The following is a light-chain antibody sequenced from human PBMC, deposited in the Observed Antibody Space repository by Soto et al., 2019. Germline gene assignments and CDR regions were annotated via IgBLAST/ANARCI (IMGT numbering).Light chain of an antibody. CDR3: TSYAGSNTYV. V-gene: IGLV2-8*01. J-gene: IGLJ1*01. CDR2: EVV. Sequence: QSVLTQPPSASGSPGESVIISCTGTKNDIGVYDFVSWYQHHAGKAPRLIIYEVVQRPSGVPDRFSGSKSGNTASLTVSGLQAEDEADYFCTSYAGSNTYVFGSGTKVTVL. CDR1: KNDIGVYDF.